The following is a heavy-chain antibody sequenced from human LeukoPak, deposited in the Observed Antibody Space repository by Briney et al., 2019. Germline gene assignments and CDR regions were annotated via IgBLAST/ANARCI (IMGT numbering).Heavy chain of an antibody. V-gene: IGHV4-59*01. J-gene: IGHJ5*02. CDR1: GVSITSYH. CDR3: ARGQLGSGMDDP. Sequence: SETLSLTCTVTGVSITSYHWSWIRQPPGKGLEWIGYISYSGSANYNPSLKSRATILLDTSKNQFSLRLTSVPPADTAVYYCARGQLGSGMDDPWGQGTLVTVSS. D-gene: IGHD3-10*01. CDR2: ISYSGSA.